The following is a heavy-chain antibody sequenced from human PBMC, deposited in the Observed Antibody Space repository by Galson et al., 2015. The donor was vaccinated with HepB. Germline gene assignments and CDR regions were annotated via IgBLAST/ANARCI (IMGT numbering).Heavy chain of an antibody. Sequence: LSLTCTVSGGSISGSSYFWGWIRQPPGKGLEWIGNIYHSGSTYCSPTLKSRVTISVNTSKNQFSLKMSSVTAADTAVYYCATSRTYGTDVWGQGTTVIVSS. CDR2: IYHSGST. V-gene: IGHV4-39*01. CDR3: ATSRTYGTDV. CDR1: GGSISGSSYF. J-gene: IGHJ6*02.